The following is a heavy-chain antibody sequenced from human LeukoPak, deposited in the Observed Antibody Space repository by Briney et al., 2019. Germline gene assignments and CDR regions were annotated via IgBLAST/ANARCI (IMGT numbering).Heavy chain of an antibody. CDR2: ISSSSSTI. Sequence: PGGSLRLSCAASGFTFSSYSMNWVRQAPGKGLEWVSYISSSSSTIYYADSVKGRFTISRDNAKNSLYLQMNSLRAEDTAVYYCAKEGSMVRGVIFHWFDPWGQGTLVTVSS. D-gene: IGHD3-10*01. CDR1: GFTFSSYS. J-gene: IGHJ5*02. V-gene: IGHV3-48*01. CDR3: AKEGSMVRGVIFHWFDP.